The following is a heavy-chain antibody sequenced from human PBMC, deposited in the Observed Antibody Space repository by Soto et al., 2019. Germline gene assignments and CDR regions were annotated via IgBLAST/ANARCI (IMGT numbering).Heavy chain of an antibody. CDR3: ARTGYDRSGYFVEYYFDY. Sequence: GGSLRLSCAASGFTFSKYAMHWVRQARGTGLEWVAVISNDGSKPYYADSVKGRFTISRDNSKNTLYLQMNSLREEDTAVYYCARTGYDRSGYFVEYYFDYWGQGTPAPVSS. J-gene: IGHJ4*02. D-gene: IGHD3-22*01. CDR2: ISNDGSKP. V-gene: IGHV3-30-3*01. CDR1: GFTFSKYA.